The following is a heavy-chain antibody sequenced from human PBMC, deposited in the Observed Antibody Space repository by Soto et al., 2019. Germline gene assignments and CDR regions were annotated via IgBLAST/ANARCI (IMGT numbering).Heavy chain of an antibody. CDR2: ISAYNGNT. CDR3: AMFHTDAPLYCMDF. J-gene: IGHJ6*02. V-gene: IGHV1-18*01. CDR1: GYTFTSYG. Sequence: ASVKVSCKASGYTFTSYGISWVRQAPGQGLEWMGWISAYNGNTNYAQKLQGRVTMTTDTSTSTAYMELRSLRSDDTAVYYCAMFHTDAPLYCMDFWGQGTTVTGSS. D-gene: IGHD2-8*02.